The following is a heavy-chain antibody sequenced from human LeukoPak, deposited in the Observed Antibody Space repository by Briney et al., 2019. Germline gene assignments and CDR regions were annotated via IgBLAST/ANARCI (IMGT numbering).Heavy chain of an antibody. J-gene: IGHJ2*01. V-gene: IGHV4-59*12. Sequence: SETLSLTCSVSGGSISNYYWSWIRQPPGKGLEWSGHVYYTGTTNYNPSLQSRVTISVDTSKNQLSLKLTPVTAADTAVYYCAREERADYDFWSGYADNWYFDFWGRGTLVTVSS. CDR3: AREERADYDFWSGYADNWYFDF. D-gene: IGHD3-3*01. CDR1: GGSISNYY. CDR2: VYYTGTT.